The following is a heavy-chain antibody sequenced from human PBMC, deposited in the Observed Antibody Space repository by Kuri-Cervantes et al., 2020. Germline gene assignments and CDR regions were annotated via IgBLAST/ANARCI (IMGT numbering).Heavy chain of an antibody. CDR2: ISAYNGNT. J-gene: IGHJ4*02. CDR3: ARASDYGDYVGCFDY. D-gene: IGHD4-17*01. V-gene: IGHV1-18*01. Sequence: ASVKVSCKASGGTFSSYAISWVRQAPGQGLEWMGWISAYNGNTNYAQKLQGRVTMTTDTSTSTAYMELRSLRSDDTAVYYCARASDYGDYVGCFDYWGQGTLVTVSS. CDR1: GGTFSSYA.